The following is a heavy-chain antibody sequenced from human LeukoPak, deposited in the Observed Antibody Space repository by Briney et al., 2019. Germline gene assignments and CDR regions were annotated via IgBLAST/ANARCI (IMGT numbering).Heavy chain of an antibody. CDR1: GFTFSSYW. D-gene: IGHD5-24*01. J-gene: IGHJ4*02. CDR3: ARDVWGDRDGFFAY. Sequence: PGGSLRLSCAASGFTFSSYWMHWVRHVPGKGLVWVARINNDGRSTSYAESVQGRFTISRDNAKNTLYLQMNSLRAEDTAVFYCARDVWGDRDGFFAYWGQGTLVSVSS. CDR2: INNDGRST. V-gene: IGHV3-74*01.